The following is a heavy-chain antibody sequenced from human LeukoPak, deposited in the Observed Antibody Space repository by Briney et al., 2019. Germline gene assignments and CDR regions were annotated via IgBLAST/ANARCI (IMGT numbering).Heavy chain of an antibody. CDR1: GGSISSGGYY. Sequence: SQTLSLTCTVSGGSISSGGYYWSWIRQPPGKGLEWIGYIYHSGSTYYNPSLKSRVTISVDRSKNQFSLKLSSVTAADTAVYYCARESQQGYCSGGSCYSFDYWGQGTLVTVSS. CDR2: IYHSGST. J-gene: IGHJ4*02. D-gene: IGHD2-15*01. CDR3: ARESQQGYCSGGSCYSFDY. V-gene: IGHV4-30-2*01.